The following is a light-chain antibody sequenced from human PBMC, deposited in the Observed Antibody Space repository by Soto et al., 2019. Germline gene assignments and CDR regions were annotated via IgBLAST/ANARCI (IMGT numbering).Light chain of an antibody. CDR3: QQRSNWPLFT. CDR2: DAS. CDR1: QSVSTY. Sequence: EIVLTQSPATLSLSPGERATLSCRASQSVSTYLAWYQQRPGQPPRLLIYDASNRATGIPARFSGSGSGTDFTITISSLEPEDFAVYYCQQRSNWPLFTFGPGTKVDIK. J-gene: IGKJ3*01. V-gene: IGKV3-11*01.